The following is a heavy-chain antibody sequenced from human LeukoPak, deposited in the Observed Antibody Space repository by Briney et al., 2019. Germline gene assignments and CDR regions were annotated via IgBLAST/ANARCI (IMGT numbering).Heavy chain of an antibody. Sequence: SVKVSCKASGGTFSSYAISWVRQAPGQGLELMGGIIPIFGTANYAQKFQGRVTITADESTSTAYMELSSLRSEDTAVYYCARDRIAAAADSLYYFDYWCQGTLVTVSS. V-gene: IGHV1-69*01. J-gene: IGHJ4*02. D-gene: IGHD6-6*01. CDR1: GGTFSSYA. CDR2: IIPIFGTA. CDR3: ARDRIAAAADSLYYFDY.